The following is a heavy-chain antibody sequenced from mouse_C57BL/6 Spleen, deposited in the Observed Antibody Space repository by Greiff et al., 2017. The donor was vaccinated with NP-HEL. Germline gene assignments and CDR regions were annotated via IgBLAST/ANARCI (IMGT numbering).Heavy chain of an antibody. D-gene: IGHD2-4*01. CDR1: GYTFTDYY. V-gene: IGHV1-26*01. Sequence: EVQLQQSGPELVKPGASVKISCKASGYTFTDYYMNWVKQSHGKSLEWIGDINPNNGGTSYNQKFKGKATLTVDKSSSTAYMELRSLTSEDSAVYYCARSGRGIYYDYSWFAYWGQGTLVTVSA. CDR2: INPNNGGT. CDR3: ARSGRGIYYDYSWFAY. J-gene: IGHJ3*01.